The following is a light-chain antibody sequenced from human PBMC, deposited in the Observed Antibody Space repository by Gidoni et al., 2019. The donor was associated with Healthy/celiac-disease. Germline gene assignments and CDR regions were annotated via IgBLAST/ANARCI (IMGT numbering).Light chain of an antibody. Sequence: SPSTLSASVGDRVTITCRASQSISSWLAWYQQKPGKAPKLLIYKASSLESGVPSRFSGSGSGTEFTLTISSLQPDDFATYYCQQYNSYPWTFGQXTKVEIK. CDR1: QSISSW. V-gene: IGKV1-5*03. CDR2: KAS. CDR3: QQYNSYPWT. J-gene: IGKJ1*01.